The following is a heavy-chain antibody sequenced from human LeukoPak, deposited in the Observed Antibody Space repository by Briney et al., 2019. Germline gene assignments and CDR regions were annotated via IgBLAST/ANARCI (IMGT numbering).Heavy chain of an antibody. V-gene: IGHV4-38-2*02. D-gene: IGHD2-2*01. J-gene: IGHJ6*03. CDR2: IYHSGGT. CDR3: ARESCSSTSCYYYYYYYMDV. CDR1: GYSISSGYY. Sequence: SETLSLTCTVSGYSISSGYYWGWIRQPPGKGLEWIGSIYHSGGTYYNPSLKSRVTISVDTSTNQFSLKLSSVTAADTAVYYCARESCSSTSCYYYYYYYMDVWGKGTTVTVSS.